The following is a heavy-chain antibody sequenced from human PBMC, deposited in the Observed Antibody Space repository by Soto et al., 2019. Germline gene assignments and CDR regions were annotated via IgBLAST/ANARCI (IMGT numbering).Heavy chain of an antibody. V-gene: IGHV4-30-4*08. D-gene: IGHD1-1*01. J-gene: IGHJ4*02. CDR2: IYYSGST. Sequence: SETLSLTCSVSGGSITSDDYYWSWIRQPPGKGLEWIGYIYYSGSTYYNPSLKSRVTISVDTSKNQFSLKLSSVTAADTAVYYCARDRAQSLEPPTFDYWGQGTLVTVSS. CDR3: ARDRAQSLEPPTFDY. CDR1: GGSITSDDYY.